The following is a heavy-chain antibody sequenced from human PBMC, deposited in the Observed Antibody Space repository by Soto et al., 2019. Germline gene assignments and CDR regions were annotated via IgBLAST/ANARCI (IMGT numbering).Heavy chain of an antibody. J-gene: IGHJ4*02. CDR1: GFTFSSYS. V-gene: IGHV3-48*02. Sequence: VQLVESGGGLVQPGGSLRLSCAASGFTFSSYSMNWVRQAPGKGLEWVSYISSSSSTIYYADSVKGRFTISRDNAQNALYLQRNSLRDEDRAVYYCARDSYSGGWYADYRGQGTLVNVSS. CDR2: ISSSSSTI. CDR3: ARDSYSGGWYADY. D-gene: IGHD6-19*01.